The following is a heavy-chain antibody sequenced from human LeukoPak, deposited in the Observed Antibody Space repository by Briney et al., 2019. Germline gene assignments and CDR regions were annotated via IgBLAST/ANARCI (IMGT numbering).Heavy chain of an antibody. Sequence: GGSLRLSCAASGFTFSSYGMHWVRQAPGQGLEWVAVISFDGSNKYNADSVKGRFTISRDNSKNTLYLQMNSLRAEDTAVYYCAKERIPARRSGFDYWGQGTLVTVSS. D-gene: IGHD6-6*01. J-gene: IGHJ4*02. CDR2: ISFDGSNK. CDR3: AKERIPARRSGFDY. CDR1: GFTFSSYG. V-gene: IGHV3-30*18.